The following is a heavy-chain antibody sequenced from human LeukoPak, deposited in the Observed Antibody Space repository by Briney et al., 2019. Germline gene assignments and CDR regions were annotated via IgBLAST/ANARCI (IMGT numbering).Heavy chain of an antibody. Sequence: GRSLRLSCAASGFTFSSYAMHWVRQAPGKGLEWVAVISYDGSNKYYADSVKGRFTISRDNSKNTLYLQMNSLRAEDTAVYYCAREGAYRSLDYWGQGTLVTVSS. CDR1: GFTFSSYA. V-gene: IGHV3-30-3*01. CDR2: ISYDGSNK. CDR3: AREGAYRSLDY. D-gene: IGHD4-11*01. J-gene: IGHJ4*02.